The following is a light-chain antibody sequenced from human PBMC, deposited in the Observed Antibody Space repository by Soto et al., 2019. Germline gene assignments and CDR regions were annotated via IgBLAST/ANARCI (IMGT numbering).Light chain of an antibody. Sequence: DIVLTQTPLSRSVTPGQPASMSCKSSQSLLHSDGKTFLYWYLQKAGLPPQVLTYEVFNRVSGVSDRFSGSGSGTDFTLKISQVEADDVGIYYCMQGTQPPPVFGPGTKVDIK. V-gene: IGKV2D-29*01. J-gene: IGKJ3*01. CDR3: MQGTQPPPV. CDR1: QSLLHSDGKTF. CDR2: EVF.